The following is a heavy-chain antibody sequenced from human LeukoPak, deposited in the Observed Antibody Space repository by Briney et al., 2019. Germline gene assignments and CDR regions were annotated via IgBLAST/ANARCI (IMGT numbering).Heavy chain of an antibody. D-gene: IGHD3-22*01. CDR3: ARHLRTYIYDSRGYFPVAFDI. Sequence: SETLSLTCTVSGGSISSYYWSWIRQPPGKGLEWIGYIYYSGSTNYNPSLKSRVTISVDTSKNQFSLKLSSVTAADTAVYYCARHLRTYIYDSRGYFPVAFDIWGPGTLVTASS. CDR1: GGSISSYY. CDR2: IYYSGST. V-gene: IGHV4-59*08. J-gene: IGHJ3*02.